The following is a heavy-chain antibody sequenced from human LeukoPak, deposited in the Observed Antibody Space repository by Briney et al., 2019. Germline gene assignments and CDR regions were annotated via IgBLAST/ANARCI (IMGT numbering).Heavy chain of an antibody. CDR1: GFTVSSNY. J-gene: IGHJ5*02. CDR3: ARDSSVGYCSGGSCYSGWFDP. V-gene: IGHV3-21*01. D-gene: IGHD2-15*01. CDR2: ISSSSSYI. Sequence: GGSLRLSCAASGFTVSSNYMSWVRQAPGKGLEWVSSISSSSSYIYYADSVKGRFTISRGNSKNTLYLQMNSLRAEDTAVYYCARDSSVGYCSGGSCYSGWFDPWGQGTLVTVSS.